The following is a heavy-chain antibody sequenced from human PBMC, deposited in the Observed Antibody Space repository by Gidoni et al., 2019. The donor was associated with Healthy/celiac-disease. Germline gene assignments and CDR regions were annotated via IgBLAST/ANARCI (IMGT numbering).Heavy chain of an antibody. CDR1: GFSLSTSGKC. J-gene: IGHJ4*02. Sequence: HVTLRGSGSALAKPTQTLPLTCTSSGFSLSTSGKCVSWIRQPPGKALEWLARIDWDDDKYYSTSLKTRLTISKDTSKNQVVLTMTNMDPVDTATYYCARTTYYYDSSGYSPFDYWGQGTLVTVSS. CDR3: ARTTYYYDSSGYSPFDY. CDR2: IDWDDDK. V-gene: IGHV2-70*15. D-gene: IGHD3-22*01.